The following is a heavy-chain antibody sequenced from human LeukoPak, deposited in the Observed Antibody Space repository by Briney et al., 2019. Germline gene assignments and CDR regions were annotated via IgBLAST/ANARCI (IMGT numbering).Heavy chain of an antibody. V-gene: IGHV3-7*03. D-gene: IGHD3-10*01. CDR2: INQESTET. Sequence: GGSLRLSCAASGFRFTAFWMSWVRQAPGKGPEWVANINQESTETYYVDSVRGRFTISRDNAKNSLSLQMNSLRAEDTAVYYCARDPKTKYGSGSYYYYYGMDVWGQGTTVTVSS. CDR1: GFRFTAFW. CDR3: ARDPKTKYGSGSYYYYYGMDV. J-gene: IGHJ6*02.